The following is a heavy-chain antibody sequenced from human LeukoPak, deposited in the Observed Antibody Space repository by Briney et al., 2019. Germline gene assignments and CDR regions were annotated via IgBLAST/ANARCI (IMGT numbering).Heavy chain of an antibody. J-gene: IGHJ4*02. CDR2: IYYSGST. Sequence: SETLSLTCTVSGVSISNYYWSWIRQPPGKGLEWIGYIYYSGSTNYNPSLKSRVTISVDTSKNQFSLKLSSVTAADTAVYYCASLSSGWYRFFDYWGQGTLVTVSS. D-gene: IGHD6-19*01. CDR1: GVSISNYY. CDR3: ASLSSGWYRFFDY. V-gene: IGHV4-59*08.